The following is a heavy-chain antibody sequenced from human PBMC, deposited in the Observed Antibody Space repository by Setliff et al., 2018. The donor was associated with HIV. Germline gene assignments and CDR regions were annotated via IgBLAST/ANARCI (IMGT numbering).Heavy chain of an antibody. CDR2: VFYTGFA. Sequence: SETLSLTCTVSGDSIRGYYWSWIRQPPGKGLEWMGYVFYTGFAAYNPSPKSRLTISVDTSKSQFSLTLTSVTAADTAVYYCARQMPIPGIAITPVDYWGQGALVTVSS. J-gene: IGHJ4*02. CDR3: ARQMPIPGIAITPVDY. V-gene: IGHV4-59*08. CDR1: GDSIRGYY. D-gene: IGHD5-12*01.